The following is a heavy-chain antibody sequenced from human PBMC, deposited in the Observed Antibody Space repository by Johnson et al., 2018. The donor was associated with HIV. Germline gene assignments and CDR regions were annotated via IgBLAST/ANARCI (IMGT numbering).Heavy chain of an antibody. V-gene: IGHV3-7*05. D-gene: IGHD2-8*01. CDR2: IKQDGSEK. J-gene: IGHJ3*01. CDR3: ARGEQLPHGVFDL. Sequence: VQLVESGGGLVQPGGSQRLSCAASGFTFSRYWMTWVRQAPGKGLEWVAYIKQDGSEKYYVDSVKGRFTISSDNAKNSLYLQMNSLRAEDTAVYYCARGEQLPHGVFDLGVQGTIVTVSS. CDR1: GFTFSRYW.